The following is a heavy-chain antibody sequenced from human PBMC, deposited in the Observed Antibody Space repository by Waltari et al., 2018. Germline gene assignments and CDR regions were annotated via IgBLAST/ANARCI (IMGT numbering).Heavy chain of an antibody. D-gene: IGHD4-17*01. CDR1: GYTFTGYY. CDR3: ARGGYGDYLENSGADY. V-gene: IGHV1-8*02. J-gene: IGHJ4*02. Sequence: QVQLVQSGAEVKKPGASVKVSCKASGYTFTGYYMHWVRQAPGQGLEWMGWMNPNSGNTGYAQKFQGRVTMTRNTSISTAYMELSSLRSEDTAVYDGARGGYGDYLENSGADYWGQGTLVTVSS. CDR2: MNPNSGNT.